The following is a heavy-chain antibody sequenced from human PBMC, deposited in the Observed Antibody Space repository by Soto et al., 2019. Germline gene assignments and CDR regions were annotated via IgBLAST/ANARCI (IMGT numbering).Heavy chain of an antibody. CDR2: IFHSGNV. Sequence: SETLSLTCAVSGSSLSPYYWGWVRQPPGKGLEWLGSIFHSGNVHYNPSLKSRVILSIDTSKSQFSLNLTAAIAADTAVYYCTRQDDGMDVWRQGTTVTVSS. J-gene: IGHJ6*02. CDR1: GSSLSPYY. CDR3: TRQDDGMDV. V-gene: IGHV4-38-2*01.